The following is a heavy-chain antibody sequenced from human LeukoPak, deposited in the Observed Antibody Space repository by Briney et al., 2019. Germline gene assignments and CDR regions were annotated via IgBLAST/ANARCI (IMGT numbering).Heavy chain of an antibody. CDR3: ARHIMTTYHAFDI. J-gene: IGHJ3*02. Sequence: SETLSLTCTVSGDSISGSTFFWGWIRQPPGKGLEWIGSIYYSGNTYSNPSLKSRLTISVDTSKNQFSLKLSSVTAADTAVYYCARHIMTTYHAFDIWGQGTMVTVSS. V-gene: IGHV4-39*01. CDR1: GDSISGSTFF. D-gene: IGHD3-16*01. CDR2: IYYSGNT.